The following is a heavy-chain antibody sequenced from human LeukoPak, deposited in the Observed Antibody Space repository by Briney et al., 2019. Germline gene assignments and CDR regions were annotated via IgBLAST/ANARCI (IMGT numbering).Heavy chain of an antibody. J-gene: IGHJ2*01. CDR1: GGSISSSSYY. D-gene: IGHD4-17*01. CDR2: IYYSGST. V-gene: IGHV4-61*01. Sequence: SETLSLTCTVSGGSISSSSYYWSWIRQPPGKGLGWIGYIYYSGSTNYNPSLKSRVTISVDTSKNQFSLKLSSVTAADTAVYYCAREPIYGDYRYFDLWGRGTLVTVSS. CDR3: AREPIYGDYRYFDL.